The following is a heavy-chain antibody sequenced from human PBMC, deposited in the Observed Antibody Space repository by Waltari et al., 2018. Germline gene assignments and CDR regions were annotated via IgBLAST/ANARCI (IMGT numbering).Heavy chain of an antibody. V-gene: IGHV4-38-2*01. CDR3: ARRLSSSSRKWFDY. CDR1: GYSISSGYY. D-gene: IGHD6-13*01. CDR2: IYHSGCT. Sequence: QVQLQESGPGLVKPSETLSLTCAVSGYSISSGYYWGWIRQPPGKGLEWIGSIYHSGCTYYNPSLKSRVTISVDTSKNQFSLKLSSVTAADTAVYYCARRLSSSSRKWFDYWGQGTLVTVSS. J-gene: IGHJ4*02.